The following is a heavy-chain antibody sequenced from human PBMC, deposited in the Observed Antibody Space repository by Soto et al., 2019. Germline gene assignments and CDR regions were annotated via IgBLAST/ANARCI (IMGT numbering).Heavy chain of an antibody. CDR1: GGSFSGYY. D-gene: IGHD6-19*01. Sequence: SETLSLTCAVYGGSFSGYYWSWIRQPPGKGLEWIGEINHSGSTNYNPSLKSRVTISVDTSKNQFSLKLSSVTAADTAVYYCARGQGSIAVDRTGGMDVWDQGTTVTVSS. CDR3: ARGQGSIAVDRTGGMDV. J-gene: IGHJ6*02. V-gene: IGHV4-34*01. CDR2: INHSGST.